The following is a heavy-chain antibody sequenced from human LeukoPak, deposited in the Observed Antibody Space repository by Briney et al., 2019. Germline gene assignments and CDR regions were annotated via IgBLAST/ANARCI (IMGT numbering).Heavy chain of an antibody. J-gene: IGHJ3*02. D-gene: IGHD2-2*01. Sequence: ASVKVSCKASGGTFSSYAISWGRQAPGQGLEWMGGIIPIFCTANYAQKFQGRVTITTDESTSTAYMELSSLRSEDTAVYYCASTGYCSSTSCSSGDAFDIWGQGTMVTVSS. CDR2: IIPIFCTA. CDR1: GGTFSSYA. CDR3: ASTGYCSSTSCSSGDAFDI. V-gene: IGHV1-69*05.